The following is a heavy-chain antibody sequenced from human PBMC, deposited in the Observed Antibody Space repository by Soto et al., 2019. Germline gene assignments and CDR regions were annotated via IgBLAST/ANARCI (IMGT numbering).Heavy chain of an antibody. V-gene: IGHV4-31*03. CDR1: GGSMSSGSYY. D-gene: IGHD3-22*01. Sequence: SETLSLTCNVSGGSMSSGSYYWSWIRQHPGKGLEWIGYIYNSGATYYNPSLKSRVTISVDTSKNQFSLKLSSVTAADTAVYYCARDADGGGYYYNYWGQGTMVTVSS. J-gene: IGHJ4*02. CDR2: IYNSGAT. CDR3: ARDADGGGYYYNY.